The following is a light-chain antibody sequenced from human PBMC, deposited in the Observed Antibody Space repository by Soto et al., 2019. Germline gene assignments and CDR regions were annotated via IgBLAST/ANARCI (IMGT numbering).Light chain of an antibody. CDR2: AAS. Sequence: DIQMTQSPSSLSVSIGDSVTITCRASQTIIGYLNWYQQKPGKAPRLLINAASNLQSGVPSRFRGSGSETDFTLTITSLQPEDFATYYCQQSYTTPRTFGQGTKVDIK. J-gene: IGKJ1*01. CDR3: QQSYTTPRT. V-gene: IGKV1-39*01. CDR1: QTIIGY.